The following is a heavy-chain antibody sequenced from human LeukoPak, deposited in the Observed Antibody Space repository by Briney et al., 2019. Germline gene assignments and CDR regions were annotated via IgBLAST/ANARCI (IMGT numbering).Heavy chain of an antibody. J-gene: IGHJ3*02. Sequence: SETLSLTCTVSGYSITTGHYWGWIRQPPGRGLEWIGSIYHGETTYYNPSLKTRLTISLDTSKNQFSLKLSSVTAADTAVYYCARTYDYSAFDIWGQGTMVTVSS. CDR1: GYSITTGHY. CDR3: ARTYDYSAFDI. D-gene: IGHD4-11*01. V-gene: IGHV4-38-2*02. CDR2: IYHGETT.